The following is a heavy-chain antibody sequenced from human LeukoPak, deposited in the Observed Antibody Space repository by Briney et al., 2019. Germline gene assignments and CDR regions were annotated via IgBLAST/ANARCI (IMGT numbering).Heavy chain of an antibody. CDR3: ARDDATIFGVINYYFDY. J-gene: IGHJ4*02. CDR1: GYTFTGYY. D-gene: IGHD3-3*01. CDR2: INPNSGGT. Sequence: WASVKVSCKASGYTFTGYYMHWVRQAPGQGLEWMGWINPNSGGTNYAQKFQGRVTMTRDTSISTAYMELSRLRSDDTAVYYCARDDATIFGVINYYFDYWGQGTLVTVS. V-gene: IGHV1-2*02.